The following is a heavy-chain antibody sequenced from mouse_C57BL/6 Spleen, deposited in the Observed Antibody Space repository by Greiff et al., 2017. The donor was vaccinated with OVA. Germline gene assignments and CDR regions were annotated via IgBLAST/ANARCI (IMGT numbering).Heavy chain of an antibody. CDR3: TRRRTTVVATDY. Sequence: VQVVESGAELVRPGASVTLSCKASGYTFTDYEMHWVKQTPVHGLEWIGAIDPETGGTAYNQKFKGKAILTADKSSSTAYMELRSLTSEDSAVYYCTRRRTTVVATDYWGQGTTLTVSS. V-gene: IGHV1-15*01. J-gene: IGHJ2*01. D-gene: IGHD1-1*01. CDR1: GYTFTDYE. CDR2: IDPETGGT.